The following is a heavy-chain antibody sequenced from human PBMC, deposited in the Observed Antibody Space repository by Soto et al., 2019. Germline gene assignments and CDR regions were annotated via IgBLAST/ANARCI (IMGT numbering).Heavy chain of an antibody. CDR1: GYTFTSYY. CDR2: INPSGGST. V-gene: IGHV1-46*03. Sequence: GASVKVSCKASGYTFTSYYMHWVRQAPGQGLEWMGIINPSGGSTSYAQKFQGRVTMTRDTSTSTVYMELSSLRSEDTAVYYCARGWGDYDWDYYMDVWGKGTTVTVSS. CDR3: ARGWGDYDWDYYMDV. J-gene: IGHJ6*03. D-gene: IGHD4-17*01.